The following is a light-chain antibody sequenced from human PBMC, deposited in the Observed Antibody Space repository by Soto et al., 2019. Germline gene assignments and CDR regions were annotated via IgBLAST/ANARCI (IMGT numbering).Light chain of an antibody. V-gene: IGKV1-39*01. CDR1: QSIGNY. Sequence: DIQMTQSPSSLSASVGDRVTITCRATQSIGNYLNWYQQKPGKAPNLLIYAASSLQSGVPSRFSGSRSGTDFTLTISSLHPEDFATYYCQQSYSSRLTFGGGTKVEIK. J-gene: IGKJ4*01. CDR2: AAS. CDR3: QQSYSSRLT.